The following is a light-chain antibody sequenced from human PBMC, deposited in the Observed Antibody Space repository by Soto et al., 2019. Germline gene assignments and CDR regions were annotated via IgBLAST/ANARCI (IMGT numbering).Light chain of an antibody. Sequence: QSVLTQPPSVSAAPGQKVSISCSGSSSNVGKNFVSWYQHVPGKAPKLLIYDNQKRPSGIPDRFSASKSGTLATLDITGLQTGDEADYYYGTWDSSLTIGVIFGGGTKLTVL. CDR3: GTWDSSLTIGVI. CDR2: DNQ. CDR1: SSNVGKNF. J-gene: IGLJ2*01. V-gene: IGLV1-51*01.